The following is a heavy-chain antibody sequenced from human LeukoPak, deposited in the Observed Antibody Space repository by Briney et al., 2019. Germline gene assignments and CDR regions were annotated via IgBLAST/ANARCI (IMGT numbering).Heavy chain of an antibody. CDR3: AVATIKDYFDY. CDR1: GFTFSSYE. V-gene: IGHV3-48*03. D-gene: IGHD5-24*01. Sequence: GGSLRLSCAASGFTFSSYEMNWVRQAPGKGLEWVSYISSSGSTIYYADSVKGRFTISRDNAKNSLYLQMNSLRAEDTAVYYCAVATIKDYFDYWGQGTLVPVSS. CDR2: ISSSGSTI. J-gene: IGHJ4*02.